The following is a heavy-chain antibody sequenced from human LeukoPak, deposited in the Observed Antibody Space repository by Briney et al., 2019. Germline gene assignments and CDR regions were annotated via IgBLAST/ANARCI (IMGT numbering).Heavy chain of an antibody. V-gene: IGHV3-23*01. J-gene: IGHJ4*02. D-gene: IGHD3-3*01. CDR3: AKDLYLRDFRSGYFDY. Sequence: GGSLRLSYAASGFIFSNYGMNWVRQAPGKGLEWVAAISASGSATSYADSVRGRFTISRDNSKSTTYLQMNSLRAEDTAVFYCAKDLYLRDFRSGYFDYWGQGIPVTVSS. CDR1: GFIFSNYG. CDR2: ISASGSAT.